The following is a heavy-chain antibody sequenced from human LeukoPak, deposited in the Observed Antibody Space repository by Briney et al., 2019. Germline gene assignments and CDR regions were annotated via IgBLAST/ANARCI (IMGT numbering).Heavy chain of an antibody. Sequence: SETLSLTCAVYGGSFSGYYWSWIRQPPGKGLEWIGEINHSGSTNYNPSLKTRVTISVDTSKNQFSLKLNSVTAADTAVYYCARYCTSTSCLPYYYYGMDVWGQGTTVTVSS. CDR1: GGSFSGYY. CDR2: INHSGST. J-gene: IGHJ6*02. V-gene: IGHV4-34*01. CDR3: ARYCTSTSCLPYYYYGMDV. D-gene: IGHD2-2*01.